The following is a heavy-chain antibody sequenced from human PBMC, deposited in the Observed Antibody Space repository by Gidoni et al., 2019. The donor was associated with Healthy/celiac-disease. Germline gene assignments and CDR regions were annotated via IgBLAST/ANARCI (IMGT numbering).Heavy chain of an antibody. V-gene: IGHV3-23*01. Sequence: EVQLLESGGGLVQPGGALRLSCAASGFTFRSYAMSWVRQAPGKGLEWVSALSGRGGSTYYADSVKGRFTISRDNSKNTLYLQMNSLRAEDTAVYYCARGDGGTSCSYWGQGTLVTVSS. CDR1: GFTFRSYA. CDR3: ARGDGGTSCSY. D-gene: IGHD2-2*01. CDR2: LSGRGGST. J-gene: IGHJ4*02.